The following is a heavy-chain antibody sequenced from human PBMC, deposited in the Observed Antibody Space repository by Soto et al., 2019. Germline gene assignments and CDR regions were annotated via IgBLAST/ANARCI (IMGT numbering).Heavy chain of an antibody. Sequence: SVKVSCKASGGTFSSYAISWVRQAPGQGLEWMGGIIPIFGTANYAQKFQGRVTITADESTSTAYMELSSLRSEDTAVYYCARATTNYDILTGYDYWGQGTLVTVSS. CDR2: IIPIFGTA. CDR1: GGTFSSYA. V-gene: IGHV1-69*13. CDR3: ARATTNYDILTGYDY. D-gene: IGHD3-9*01. J-gene: IGHJ4*02.